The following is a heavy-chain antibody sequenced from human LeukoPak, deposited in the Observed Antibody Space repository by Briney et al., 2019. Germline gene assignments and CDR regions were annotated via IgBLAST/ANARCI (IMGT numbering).Heavy chain of an antibody. CDR3: AREGSGSWSAFDI. CDR2: INHSGST. J-gene: IGHJ3*02. V-gene: IGHV4-34*01. CDR1: GGSFSGYY. Sequence: PSETLSLTCAVYGGSFSGYYWSWIRQPPGKGLEWIGEINHSGSTNYNPSLKSRVTISVDTSKNQFSLKLSPVTAADTAVYYCAREGSGSWSAFDIWGQGTMVTVSS. D-gene: IGHD3-10*01.